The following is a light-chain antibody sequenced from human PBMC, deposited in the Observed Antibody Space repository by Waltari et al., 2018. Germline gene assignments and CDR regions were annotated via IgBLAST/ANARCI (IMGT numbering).Light chain of an antibody. CDR3: NSYTSTSTPYV. Sequence: QPALTQPGPVSGSPGQSITISCTGPNNDLGAYNHCSSYRKYAGKEPKLIIYDVNKRPSGVSDRFSGSKSGLTASLTISGLQTEDEADYYCNSYTSTSTPYVFGTGTKVIVL. CDR1: NNDLGAYNH. J-gene: IGLJ1*01. CDR2: DVN. V-gene: IGLV2-14*03.